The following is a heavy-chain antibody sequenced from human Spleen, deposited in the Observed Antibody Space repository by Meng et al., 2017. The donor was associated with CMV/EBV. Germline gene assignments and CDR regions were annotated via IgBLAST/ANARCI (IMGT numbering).Heavy chain of an antibody. Sequence: GGSLRLSCAASGFTVSSNYMSWVRQASRQGLEWVGRIRSKPNTYATAFAASVTGRFTISRDDSKNTAYLQMNSLKTDDTAVYYCISAYDFSPYAFDMWGPGTLVTVSS. J-gene: IGHJ3*02. CDR1: GFTVSSNY. D-gene: IGHD3-3*01. CDR2: IRSKPNTYAT. V-gene: IGHV3-73*01. CDR3: ISAYDFSPYAFDM.